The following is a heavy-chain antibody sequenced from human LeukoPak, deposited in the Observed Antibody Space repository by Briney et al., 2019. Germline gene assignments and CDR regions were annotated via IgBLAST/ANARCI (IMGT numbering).Heavy chain of an antibody. J-gene: IGHJ3*02. CDR1: GGSFSGYY. D-gene: IGHD2-15*01. Sequence: SETLSPTCAVYGGSFSGYYWSWIRQPPGKGLEWIGEINHSGSTNYNPSLKSRVAISVDTSKNQFSLKLSSVTAADTAVYYCARRPKRVVAATPRAFDIWGQGTMVTVSS. V-gene: IGHV4-34*01. CDR3: ARRPKRVVAATPRAFDI. CDR2: INHSGST.